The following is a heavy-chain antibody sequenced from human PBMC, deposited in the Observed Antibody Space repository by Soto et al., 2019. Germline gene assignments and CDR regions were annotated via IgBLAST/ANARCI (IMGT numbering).Heavy chain of an antibody. V-gene: IGHV4-39*01. CDR1: GGSISSSSYY. D-gene: IGHD3-3*01. CDR2: IYYSGST. CDR3: ARHGPPDYDFWSGYPHYYGMDV. Sequence: PSETLSLTCTVSGGSISSSSYYWGWIRQPPGKGLEWIGSIYYSGSTYYNPSLKSRVTISVDTSKNQFSLKLSSVTAADTAVYYCARHGPPDYDFWSGYPHYYGMDVWGQGTTVTVS. J-gene: IGHJ6*02.